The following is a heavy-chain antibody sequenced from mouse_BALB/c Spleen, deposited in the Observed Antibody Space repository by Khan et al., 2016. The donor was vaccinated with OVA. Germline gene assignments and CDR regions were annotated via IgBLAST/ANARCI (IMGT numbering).Heavy chain of an antibody. J-gene: IGHJ2*01. CDR1: GYTFTSYT. Sequence: QVQLKQSGAELVKPGASVKMSCKASGYTFTSYTMHWVKQRPGQGLEWIGYINPSSGYTKYNQKFKDKATLTADKSSSTAYMQLSSLTSEDSAVYYCARKGTRASYWGQGTTLTVSS. CDR2: INPSSGYT. D-gene: IGHD3-1*01. V-gene: IGHV1-4*01. CDR3: ARKGTRASY.